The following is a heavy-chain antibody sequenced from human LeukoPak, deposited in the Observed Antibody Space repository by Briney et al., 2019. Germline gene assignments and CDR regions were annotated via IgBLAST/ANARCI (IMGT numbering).Heavy chain of an antibody. J-gene: IGHJ5*02. D-gene: IGHD4-17*01. CDR3: ARGRVPDYGDYPNSWFDP. CDR2: IIPIFGTA. V-gene: IGHV1-69*13. CDR1: GYTFTSYG. Sequence: GASVKVSCKASGYTFTSYGISWVRQAPGQGLEWMGGIIPIFGTANYAQKFQGRVTITADESTSTAYMELSSLRSEDTAVYYCARGRVPDYGDYPNSWFDPWGQGTLVTVSS.